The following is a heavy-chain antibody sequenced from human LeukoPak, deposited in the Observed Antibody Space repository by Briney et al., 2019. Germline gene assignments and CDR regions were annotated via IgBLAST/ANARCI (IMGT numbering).Heavy chain of an antibody. CDR3: AKDADSYYGSGNSMDV. D-gene: IGHD3-10*01. CDR2: TRYDGSNE. V-gene: IGHV3-30*02. Sequence: PGGSLRLSCAASGFTFSSYGMHWVRQAPGEGLEWVAFTRYDGSNEYYADSVKGRLTISRDNSKNTLYLQLKSLRTEDTAVYYCAKDADSYYGSGNSMDVWGKGITVTISS. CDR1: GFTFSSYG. J-gene: IGHJ6*03.